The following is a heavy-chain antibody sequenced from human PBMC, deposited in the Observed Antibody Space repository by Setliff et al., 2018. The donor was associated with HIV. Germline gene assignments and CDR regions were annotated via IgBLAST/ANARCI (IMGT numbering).Heavy chain of an antibody. CDR2: IYTGGTT. Sequence: SETLSLTCTVSGGSISSGSYYWTWIRQPAGKGLEWIGHIYTGGTTNYNPSLKSRVSISADMSKSHFSLNLSSVTAADTAVYYCCRSMTTVLEDAFDIWGQGAMVTVSS. J-gene: IGHJ3*02. CDR1: GGSISSGSYY. V-gene: IGHV4-61*09. D-gene: IGHD4-17*01. CDR3: CRSMTTVLEDAFDI.